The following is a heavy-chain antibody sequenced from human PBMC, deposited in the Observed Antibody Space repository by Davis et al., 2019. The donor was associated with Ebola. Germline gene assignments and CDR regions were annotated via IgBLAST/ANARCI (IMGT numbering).Heavy chain of an antibody. CDR2: IWYDGSNK. CDR1: GFTFSSYG. J-gene: IGHJ4*02. Sequence: PGGSLRLSCAASGFTFSSYGMHWVRQAPGKGLEWVAVIWYDGSNKYYADSVKGRFTISRDNSKNTLYLQMNSLRAEDTAVYYCARNGVGATLFDYWGQGTLVTVSS. CDR3: ARNGVGATLFDY. V-gene: IGHV3-33*01. D-gene: IGHD1-26*01.